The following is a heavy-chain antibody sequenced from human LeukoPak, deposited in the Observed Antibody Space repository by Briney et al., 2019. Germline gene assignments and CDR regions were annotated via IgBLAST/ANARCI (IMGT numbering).Heavy chain of an antibody. CDR3: AKDRTPWYDSSGPFDY. Sequence: PGRSLRLSCAVSGFTFSSYAMSWVRQAPGKGLEWVSAISGSGGSTYYADSVKGRFTISRDNSKNTLYLQMNSLRAEDTAVYYCAKDRTPWYDSSGPFDYWGQGTLVTVSS. CDR2: ISGSGGST. J-gene: IGHJ4*02. V-gene: IGHV3-23*01. CDR1: GFTFSSYA. D-gene: IGHD3-22*01.